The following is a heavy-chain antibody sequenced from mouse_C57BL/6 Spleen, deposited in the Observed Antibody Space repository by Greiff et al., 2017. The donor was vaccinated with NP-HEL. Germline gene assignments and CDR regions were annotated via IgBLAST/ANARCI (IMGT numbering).Heavy chain of an antibody. J-gene: IGHJ2*01. CDR1: GYTFTSYW. CDR2: INPSNGGT. Sequence: QVQLKQPGTELVKPGASGYTFTSYWMHWVKQRPGQGLEWIGNINPSNGGTNYNEKFKSKATLTVDKSSSTAYMQLSSLTSEDSAVYYCARFTTVDYWGQGTTLTVSS. V-gene: IGHV1-53*01. D-gene: IGHD1-1*01. CDR3: ARFTTVDY.